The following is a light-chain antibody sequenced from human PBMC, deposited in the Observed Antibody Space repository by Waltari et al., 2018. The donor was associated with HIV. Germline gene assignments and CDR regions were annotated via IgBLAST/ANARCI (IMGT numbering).Light chain of an antibody. Sequence: QSVLTQPPSVSAAPGQKVTLSCSGSSSNLGNTYVSWYQQLPGTAPKLLIYDNNERPSGIPDRFSGSKSGTSATLDITGLQTGDEADYYCGTWDSSLSAVFGGGTKLTVL. CDR2: DNN. J-gene: IGLJ2*01. CDR3: GTWDSSLSAV. V-gene: IGLV1-51*01. CDR1: SSNLGNTY.